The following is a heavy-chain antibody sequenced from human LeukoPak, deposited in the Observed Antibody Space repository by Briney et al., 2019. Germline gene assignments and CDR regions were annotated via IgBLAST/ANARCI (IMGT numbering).Heavy chain of an antibody. CDR1: GFTFSSYG. J-gene: IGHJ4*02. Sequence: GGSLRLSCAASGFTFSSYGMHWVRQAPGKGLEWVAVISYDGSNKYYADSVKGRFTISRDNSKNTLYLQMNSLRAEDTAVYYCAKTGFLYDSSGYADYWGQGTLVTVSS. CDR3: AKTGFLYDSSGYADY. CDR2: ISYDGSNK. D-gene: IGHD3-22*01. V-gene: IGHV3-30*18.